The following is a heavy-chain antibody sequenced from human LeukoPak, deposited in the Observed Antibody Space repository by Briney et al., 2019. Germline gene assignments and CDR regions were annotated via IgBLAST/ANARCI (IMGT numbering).Heavy chain of an antibody. D-gene: IGHD5-18*01. CDR3: ARGYRWDYYYYYYMDV. Sequence: ASVKVSCKASQYTFTDYYMHWVRQAPGQGLEWMGFINPNSGGTNYAQKFQGRVTMTRNTSISTAYMELSSLRSEDTAVYYCARGYRWDYYYYYYMDVWGKGTTVTISS. J-gene: IGHJ6*03. CDR1: QYTFTDYY. CDR2: INPNSGGT. V-gene: IGHV1-2*02.